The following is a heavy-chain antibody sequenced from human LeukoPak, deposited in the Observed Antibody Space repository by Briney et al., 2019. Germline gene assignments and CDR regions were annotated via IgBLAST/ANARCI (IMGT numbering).Heavy chain of an antibody. CDR2: INHSVST. D-gene: IGHD3-10*01. V-gene: IGHV4-34*01. CDR3: ARGPLLAPDSLTYYSYPMDV. CDR1: GGSFSDYY. J-gene: IGHJ6*02. Sequence: SETLSLTCAVYGGSFSDYYWSWIRQPPGKGLEWIGEINHSVSTNYNPSLKSRVTISLDTSKNQFSLRLSSVTAADTAVYYCARGPLLAPDSLTYYSYPMDVWGQGTTVTVSS.